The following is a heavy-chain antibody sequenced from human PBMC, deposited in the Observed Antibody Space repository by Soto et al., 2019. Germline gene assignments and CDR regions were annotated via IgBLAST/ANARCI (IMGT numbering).Heavy chain of an antibody. CDR1: GVTFSSYA. V-gene: IGHV3-23*01. J-gene: IGHJ6*02. D-gene: IGHD3-10*01. CDR2: VSAGGDMT. CDR3: ARGDRGGSGSPARYYYSGLDV. Sequence: DVQLLESGGHLVQPGGSLRLSCAASGVTFSSYAMSLVRQAPVKGLEWVSSVSAGGDMTYYSDSVKVRFTISRDNSNNELFMQMNSLRIEDTALYYCARGDRGGSGSPARYYYSGLDVWGQGTTVTV.